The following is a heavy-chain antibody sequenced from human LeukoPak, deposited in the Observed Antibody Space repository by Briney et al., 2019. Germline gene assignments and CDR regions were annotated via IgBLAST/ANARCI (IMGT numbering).Heavy chain of an antibody. CDR3: AREGESYRRNYYFDY. D-gene: IGHD3-16*01. CDR1: GFTFDDYG. Sequence: GGSLRLSCAASGFTFDDYGMSWVRQAPGKGLEWVSGINWNGGSTGYADSVKGRFTISRDNAKNSLYLQMNSLRAEDTAVYYCAREGESYRRNYYFDYWGQGTLVTVSS. J-gene: IGHJ4*02. CDR2: INWNGGST. V-gene: IGHV3-20*04.